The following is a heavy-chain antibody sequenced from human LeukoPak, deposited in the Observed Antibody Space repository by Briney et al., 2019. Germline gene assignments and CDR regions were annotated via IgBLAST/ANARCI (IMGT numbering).Heavy chain of an antibody. Sequence: ASVKVSCKASGYTLTNYDFNWVRQATGQGLEWMGWMNPNSGHTGYAQKFQGRVTMTRNTSIDTAYMEVSSLMSEDTAVYYSTRESDASDLGYWGQGALVTVAS. V-gene: IGHV1-8*01. J-gene: IGHJ4*02. CDR2: MNPNSGHT. CDR1: GYTLTNYD. D-gene: IGHD2-2*01. CDR3: TRESDASDLGY.